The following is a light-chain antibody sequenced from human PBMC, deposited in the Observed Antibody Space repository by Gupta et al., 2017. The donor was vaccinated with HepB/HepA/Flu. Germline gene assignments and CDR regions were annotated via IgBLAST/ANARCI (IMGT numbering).Light chain of an antibody. CDR1: SNDIGGYDS. V-gene: IGLV2-14*03. CDR3: SSFSNTYTLVL. Sequence: HSALPHPASVSVSPGPSITTHCTGSSNDIGGYDSVSWYQQDPGQAPKLLIYDVTNRPSGVSNRFSGSKSGNTASLTISGLQAEDEADYYCSSFSNTYTLVLFGGGTKLTVL. J-gene: IGLJ2*01. CDR2: DVT.